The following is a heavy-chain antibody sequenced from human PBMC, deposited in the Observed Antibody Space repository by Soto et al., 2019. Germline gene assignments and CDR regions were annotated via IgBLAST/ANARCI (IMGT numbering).Heavy chain of an antibody. CDR1: GFTFSSYA. CDR3: AKDSSDCSSTSCYGVYYYGMDV. J-gene: IGHJ6*02. D-gene: IGHD2-2*01. Sequence: ESGGGVVQPGRSLRLSCAASGFTFSSYAMHWVRQAPGKGLEWVAVISYDGSNKNYADSVKGRFTISRDNSKNTLYLQMNSLRAEDTAVYYCAKDSSDCSSTSCYGVYYYGMDVWGQGTTVTVSS. V-gene: IGHV3-30*04. CDR2: ISYDGSNK.